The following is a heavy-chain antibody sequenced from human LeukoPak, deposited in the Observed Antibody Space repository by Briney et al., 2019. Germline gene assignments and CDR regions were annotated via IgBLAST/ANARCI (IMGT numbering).Heavy chain of an antibody. CDR2: IYYSGST. D-gene: IGHD6-19*01. CDR3: ARVPRAVAGKYYFDY. Sequence: SETLSLTCTVSGGSISSYYWSWIRQPPGKGLEWIGYIYYSGSTNYNPSLKSRVTISVHTSKNQFSLKLSSVTAADTAVYYCARVPRAVAGKYYFDYWGQGTLVTVSS. CDR1: GGSISSYY. V-gene: IGHV4-59*01. J-gene: IGHJ4*02.